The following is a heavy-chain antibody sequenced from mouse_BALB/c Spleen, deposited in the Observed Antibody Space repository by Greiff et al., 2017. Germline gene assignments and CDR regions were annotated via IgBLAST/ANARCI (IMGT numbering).Heavy chain of an antibody. V-gene: IGHV1S135*01. CDR2: INPYNGGT. D-gene: IGHD4-1*02. CDR3: ARVPNWDGAMDY. CDR1: GYSFTGYT. Sequence: VQLQQSGPELVKPGASMKISCKASGYSFTGYTMNWVKQSHGKNLEWIGLINPYNGGTSYNQKFKGKATLTADKSSSTAYMQLSSLASEDSAVYYCARVPNWDGAMDYWGQGTSVTVSS. J-gene: IGHJ4*01.